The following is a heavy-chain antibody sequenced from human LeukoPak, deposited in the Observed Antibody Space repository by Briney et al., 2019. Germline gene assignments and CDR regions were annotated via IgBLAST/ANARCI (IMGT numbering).Heavy chain of an antibody. CDR2: INPNSGGT. CDR3: ARGAYSSSWGRLWDI. D-gene: IGHD6-13*01. CDR1: GYTFTGYY. V-gene: IGHV1-2*02. Sequence: ASVKVSCKASGYTFTGYYMHWVRQALGQGLEWMGWINPNSGGTNYAQKFQGRVTMTRDTSISTAYMELSRLRSDDTAVYYCARGAYSSSWGRLWDIWGQGTMVTVSS. J-gene: IGHJ3*02.